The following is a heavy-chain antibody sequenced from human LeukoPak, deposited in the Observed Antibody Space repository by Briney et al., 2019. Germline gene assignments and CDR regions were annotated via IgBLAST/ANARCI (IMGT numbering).Heavy chain of an antibody. J-gene: IGHJ3*02. V-gene: IGHV4-59*01. D-gene: IGHD3-22*01. Sequence: PSETLSLTCTVSGGSISSYYWSWIRQPPGKGLEWIGYIYYSGSTNYNPSLKSRVTISVDTSKNQFSLKLSSVTAADTAVYYCARDPYYYDSSGYSSSHAFDIWGQGTVVTASS. CDR3: ARDPYYYDSSGYSSSHAFDI. CDR1: GGSISSYY. CDR2: IYYSGST.